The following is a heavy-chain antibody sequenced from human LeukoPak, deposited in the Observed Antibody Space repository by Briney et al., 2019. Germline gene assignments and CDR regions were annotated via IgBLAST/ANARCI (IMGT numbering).Heavy chain of an antibody. CDR2: ISSSSSTI. CDR1: GFTFSSYS. CDR3: ATQVVVAAPYYFDY. J-gene: IGHJ4*02. D-gene: IGHD2-15*01. V-gene: IGHV3-48*01. Sequence: GSLRLSCAASGFTFSSYSMNWVRQAPGKGLEWVSYISSSSSTIYYADSVKGRFTISRDNAKNSLYLQMDSLRAEDTAVYYCATQVVVAAPYYFDYWGQGTLVTVSS.